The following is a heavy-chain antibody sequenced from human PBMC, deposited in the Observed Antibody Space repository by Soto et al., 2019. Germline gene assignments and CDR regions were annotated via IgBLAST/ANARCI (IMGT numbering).Heavy chain of an antibody. CDR1: GGSISSSNW. J-gene: IGHJ4*02. CDR3: ARRWGEGMVDY. Sequence: HVQLQESGPGLVKPSGPLSLTCAVSGGSISSSNWWSWVRQPPGKGLEWIGEIYHSGNTNYNPSLKSRVTMAVDKSRNQFSLKLSSVTAADTAVYYCARRWGEGMVDYWGQGTLVTVSS. V-gene: IGHV4-4*02. D-gene: IGHD3-10*01. CDR2: IYHSGNT.